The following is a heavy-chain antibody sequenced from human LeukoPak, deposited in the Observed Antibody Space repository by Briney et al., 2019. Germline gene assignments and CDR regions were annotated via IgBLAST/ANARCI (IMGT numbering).Heavy chain of an antibody. Sequence: ASVKVSCKASGYTFTGYYMHWVRQAPGQGLEWMGRINPNSGGTNYAQKFQGRVTMTRDTSISTAYTELSRLRSDDKAVYNCARDATPGYCSSTSCYAYYYYYYMDVWGKGTTVTVSS. CDR2: INPNSGGT. CDR3: ARDATPGYCSSTSCYAYYYYYYMDV. J-gene: IGHJ6*03. CDR1: GYTFTGYY. V-gene: IGHV1-2*06. D-gene: IGHD2-2*01.